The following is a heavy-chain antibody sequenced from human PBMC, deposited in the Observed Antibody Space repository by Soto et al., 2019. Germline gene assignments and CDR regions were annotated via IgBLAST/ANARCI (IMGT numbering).Heavy chain of an antibody. Sequence: GGSLRLSCAASGFTFSTFDMTWVRQAPGKGLEWVSLIRGVAGSTHYPDSVKGRFTISRDNSKNTLYLQMNSLRAEDTAVYYCARGRWSSSWYVVEESQYDYWGQGTLVTVSS. D-gene: IGHD6-13*01. J-gene: IGHJ4*02. CDR2: IRGVAGST. CDR1: GFTFSTFD. CDR3: ARGRWSSSWYVVEESQYDY. V-gene: IGHV3-23*01.